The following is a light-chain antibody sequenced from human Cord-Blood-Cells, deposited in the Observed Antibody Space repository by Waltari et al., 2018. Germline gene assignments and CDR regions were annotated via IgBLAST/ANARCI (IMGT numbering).Light chain of an antibody. J-gene: IGKJ4*01. CDR3: QQYGSSPLT. Sequence: EIVLTLSPGTLSLSPGERATLSCRPSQSVSSSYLAWYQQKPGQAPRLLIYGASSRATGIPDRFSGSGSGTDFTLTISRLEPEDFAVYYCQQYGSSPLTFGGGTKVEIK. V-gene: IGKV3-20*01. CDR2: GAS. CDR1: QSVSSSY.